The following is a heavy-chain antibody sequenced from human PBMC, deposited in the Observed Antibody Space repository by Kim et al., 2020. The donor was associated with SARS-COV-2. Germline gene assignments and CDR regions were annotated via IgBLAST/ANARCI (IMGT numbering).Heavy chain of an antibody. V-gene: IGHV1-8*01. D-gene: IGHD3-22*01. Sequence: ASVTVSCKASGYTFTSYDINWVRQATGQGLEWMGWMNPNSGNTGYAQKFQGRVIMTRNTSISTAYMELSSLRSEDTAVYYCARASFFGGSSGYYYYYYYYYMDVWGKGTTVTVSS. CDR1: GYTFTSYD. CDR3: ARASFFGGSSGYYYYYYYYYMDV. J-gene: IGHJ6*03. CDR2: MNPNSGNT.